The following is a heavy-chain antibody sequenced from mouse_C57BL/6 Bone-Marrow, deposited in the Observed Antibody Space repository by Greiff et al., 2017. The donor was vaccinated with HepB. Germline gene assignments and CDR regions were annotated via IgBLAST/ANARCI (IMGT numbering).Heavy chain of an antibody. CDR3: TLYSLMDY. J-gene: IGHJ4*01. Sequence: EVQLVESGAELVRPGASVKLSCTASGFNIKDDYMHWVKQRPEQGLEWIGWIDPENGDTEYASKFQGKATITADTSSNTAYLQLSSLTSEDTAVYYCTLYSLMDYWGQGTSVTVSS. V-gene: IGHV14-4*01. CDR1: GFNIKDDY. D-gene: IGHD2-12*01. CDR2: IDPENGDT.